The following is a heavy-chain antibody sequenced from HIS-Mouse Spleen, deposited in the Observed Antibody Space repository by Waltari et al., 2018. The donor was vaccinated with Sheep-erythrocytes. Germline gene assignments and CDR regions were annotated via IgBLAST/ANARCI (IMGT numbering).Heavy chain of an antibody. Sequence: QVQLVESGGGVVQPGRSLRLSCAASGFTFSSYGMHWVRQAPGKGREWVAVISYDGRNKYYADSVKGRFTISRDNSKNPLYLQMNSLRAEDTAVYYCAKVRTVNYWYFDLWGRGTLVTVSS. CDR1: GFTFSSYG. CDR2: ISYDGRNK. V-gene: IGHV3-30*18. J-gene: IGHJ2*01. D-gene: IGHD1-1*01. CDR3: AKVRTVNYWYFDL.